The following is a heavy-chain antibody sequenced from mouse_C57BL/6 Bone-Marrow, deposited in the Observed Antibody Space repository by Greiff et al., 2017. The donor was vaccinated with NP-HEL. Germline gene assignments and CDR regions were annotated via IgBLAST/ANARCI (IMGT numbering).Heavy chain of an antibody. D-gene: IGHD1-1*01. CDR1: GYTFTSYT. CDR3: AIFFITTVVAEAY. J-gene: IGHJ3*01. CDR2: INPSSGYT. Sequence: VQLHQSGAELARPGASVKMSCKASGYTFTSYTMHWVKQRPGQGLEWIGYINPSSGYTKYNQKFKDKATLTADKSSSTAYMQLSSLTSEDSAVYYCAIFFITTVVAEAYWGQGTLVTVSA. V-gene: IGHV1-4*01.